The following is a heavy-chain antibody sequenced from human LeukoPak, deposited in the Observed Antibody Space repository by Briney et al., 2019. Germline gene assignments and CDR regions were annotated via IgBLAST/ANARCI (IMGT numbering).Heavy chain of an antibody. Sequence: SETLSLTCTVSGDSISSGSYYWSWIRQPAGKGLEWIGHIYTSGSTNYNPSLKSRVTIPIATSKTQFSLRLSSVTAADTAVYFCARAGTVFGVAYFDYWGQGTLVTVSS. D-gene: IGHD3-3*01. CDR3: ARAGTVFGVAYFDY. V-gene: IGHV4-61*09. J-gene: IGHJ4*02. CDR1: GDSISSGSYY. CDR2: IYTSGST.